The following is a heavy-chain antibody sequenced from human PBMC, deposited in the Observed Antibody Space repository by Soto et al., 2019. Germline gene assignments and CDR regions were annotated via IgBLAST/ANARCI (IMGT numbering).Heavy chain of an antibody. CDR3: ARGGSSSWYISWFDP. J-gene: IGHJ5*02. CDR2: IYYSGST. V-gene: IGHV4-31*03. CDR1: GGPISSGGYY. D-gene: IGHD6-13*01. Sequence: SEILSLTCTVSGGPISSGGYYWSWIRQHPGKGLEWIGYIYYSGSTYYNPSLKSRVTISVDTSKNQFPLKLSSVTAADTAVYYCARGGSSSWYISWFDPWGQGTLVTVSS.